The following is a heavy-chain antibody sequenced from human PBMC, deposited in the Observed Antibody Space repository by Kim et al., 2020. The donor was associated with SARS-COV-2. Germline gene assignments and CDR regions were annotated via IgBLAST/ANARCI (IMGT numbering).Heavy chain of an antibody. V-gene: IGHV4-34*01. CDR1: GGSFSGYY. CDR3: ASGRALYCSSTSCYRQPLDY. Sequence: SETLSLTCAVYGGSFSGYYWSWIRQPPGKGLEWIGEINHSGSTNYNPSLKSRVTISVDTSKNQFSLKLSSVTAADTAVYYCASGRALYCSSTSCYRQPLDYWGQGTLVTVSS. CDR2: INHSGST. J-gene: IGHJ4*02. D-gene: IGHD2-2*01.